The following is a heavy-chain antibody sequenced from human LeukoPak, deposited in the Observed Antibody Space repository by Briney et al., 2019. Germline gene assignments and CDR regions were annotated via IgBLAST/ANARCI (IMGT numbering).Heavy chain of an antibody. D-gene: IGHD1-26*01. CDR1: GFTFSSYS. J-gene: IGHJ5*02. V-gene: IGHV3-48*01. Sequence: GGSLRLSCAASGFTFSSYSMNWVRQAPGKGLEWVSYISSSSSTIYYADSVKGRFTISRDNAKNSLYLRMNSLRAEDTAVYYCARSGAWVFNWFDPWGQGTLVTVSS. CDR2: ISSSSSTI. CDR3: ARSGAWVFNWFDP.